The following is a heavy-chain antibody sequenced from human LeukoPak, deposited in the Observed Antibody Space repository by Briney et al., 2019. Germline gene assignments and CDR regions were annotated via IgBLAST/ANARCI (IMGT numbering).Heavy chain of an antibody. J-gene: IGHJ3*02. Sequence: PGGSLRLSCAASGFTFSSYWIHWVRQAPGKGLLWVSRIDSDGSSTGYADSVKGRFTISRDNAKNTLYLQMNSLRAEDTAVCYCARDGTANAFDIWGQGTVVTVSS. V-gene: IGHV3-74*01. CDR3: ARDGTANAFDI. CDR1: GFTFSSYW. CDR2: IDSDGSST. D-gene: IGHD6-25*01.